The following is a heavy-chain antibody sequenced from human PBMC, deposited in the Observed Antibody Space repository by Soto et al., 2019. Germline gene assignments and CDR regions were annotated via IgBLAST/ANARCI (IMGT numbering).Heavy chain of an antibody. V-gene: IGHV3-23*01. D-gene: IGHD2-15*01. Sequence: PGGSLRLSCAASGFTFSSYAMSWVRQAPGKGLEWVSAISGSGGSTYYADSVKGRFTISRDNSKNTLYLQMNSLRAEDTAVYYCAKDIVVVVAAIFGRDAFDIWGQGTMVTVSS. CDR3: AKDIVVVVAAIFGRDAFDI. CDR1: GFTFSSYA. CDR2: ISGSGGST. J-gene: IGHJ3*02.